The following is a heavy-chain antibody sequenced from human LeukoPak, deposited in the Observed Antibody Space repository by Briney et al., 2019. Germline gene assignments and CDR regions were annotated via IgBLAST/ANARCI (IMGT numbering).Heavy chain of an antibody. J-gene: IGHJ4*02. V-gene: IGHV3-7*01. Sequence: GALRLSCAVSGFTFSSYWMTWVRQAPGKGLEWVAIMNQGGSEKGHVDSVKGRFTVSRDNAKNSLYLQMNSLRDEDTAVYYCARDPGYSRPSSYGYFDHWGQGTLATVSS. CDR1: GFTFSSYW. CDR3: ARDPGYSRPSSYGYFDH. CDR2: MNQGGSEK. D-gene: IGHD1-26*01.